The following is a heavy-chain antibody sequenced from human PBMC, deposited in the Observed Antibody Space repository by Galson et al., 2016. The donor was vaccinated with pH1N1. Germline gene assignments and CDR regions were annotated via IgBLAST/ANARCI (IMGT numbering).Heavy chain of an antibody. V-gene: IGHV3-15*01. D-gene: IGHD1-20*01. CDR3: TTTLTGTNY. Sequence: SLRLSCAVSGITFSNTWMSWVRQAPGKGLEWIGRIKRITDVGPTDYVAPVKGRFTISRDDSKNMLFLEMNSLKTEDTGLYYCTTTLTGTNYWGQGALVTVSS. CDR2: IKRITDVGPT. J-gene: IGHJ4*02. CDR1: GITFSNTW.